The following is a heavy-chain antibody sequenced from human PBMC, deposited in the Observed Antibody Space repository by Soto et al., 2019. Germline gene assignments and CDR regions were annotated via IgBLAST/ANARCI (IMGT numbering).Heavy chain of an antibody. J-gene: IGHJ6*02. CDR1: GFTFTNSA. CDR2: IVVGSGNT. D-gene: IGHD5-12*01. V-gene: IGHV1-58*01. Sequence: SVKVSCKASGFTFTNSAVQWVRQAGGQRLEWIGWIVVGSGNTNYAQKFQERVTITRDMSTSTAYMELSSLRSEDTAVYYCARRLRLRQVSTDYGMDVWGQGTTVTVSS. CDR3: ARRLRLRQVSTDYGMDV.